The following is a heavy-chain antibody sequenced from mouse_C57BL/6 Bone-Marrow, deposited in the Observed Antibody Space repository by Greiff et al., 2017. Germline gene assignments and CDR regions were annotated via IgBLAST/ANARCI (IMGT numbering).Heavy chain of an antibody. CDR1: GYSFTSDY. CDR3: ERSSYSTTNYYAMDY. J-gene: IGHJ4*01. Sequence: EVQLQESGPGLAKPSQTLSLTCSVSGYSFTSDYWNWIRKFPGNKLEYMGYISYSGSTYYNPSPKSRISITRYTSKNKNYLQLNSVTTEYTATYYYERSSYSTTNYYAMDYWGQGTSVTVSS. CDR2: ISYSGST. D-gene: IGHD2-5*01. V-gene: IGHV3-8*01.